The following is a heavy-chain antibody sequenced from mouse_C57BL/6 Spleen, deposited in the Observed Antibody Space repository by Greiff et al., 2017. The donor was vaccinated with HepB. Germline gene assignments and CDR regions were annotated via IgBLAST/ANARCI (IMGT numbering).Heavy chain of an antibody. CDR3: ARIKKIVSTYFDY. Sequence: VQLQQSGADLVKAGASVKMSCKASGYTFTSYWMHWVKQRLGQGLEWFAETNPTNGRTYYNEKFKSKATLTVDKSSSTAYMLLSGPTFEDSAVYYCARIKKIVSTYFDYWGQGTNLTVSS. CDR2: TNPTNGRT. D-gene: IGHD2-5*01. CDR1: GYTFTSYW. J-gene: IGHJ2*01. V-gene: IGHV1S81*02.